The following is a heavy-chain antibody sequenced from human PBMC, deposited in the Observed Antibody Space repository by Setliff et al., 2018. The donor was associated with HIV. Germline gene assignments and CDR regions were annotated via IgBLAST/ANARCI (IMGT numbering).Heavy chain of an antibody. J-gene: IGHJ6*03. CDR2: ISYGGNT. CDR3: ARAVIRREDRGMWTKLWSAPNHMDV. CDR1: GGSFSGYY. Sequence: PSETLSLTCAVYGGSFSGYYWSWIRQSPGKGLESIGSISYGGNTYYNPSLKSRVLISGDTSKNQFALKLSSVTAADTALYYCARAVIRREDRGMWTKLWSAPNHMDVWGKGITVTVSS. D-gene: IGHD3-10*01. V-gene: IGHV4-34*01.